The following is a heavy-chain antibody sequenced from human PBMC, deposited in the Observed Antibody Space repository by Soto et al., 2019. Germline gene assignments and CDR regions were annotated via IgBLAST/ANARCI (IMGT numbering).Heavy chain of an antibody. J-gene: IGHJ1*01. CDR1: GFTFISYS. V-gene: IGHV3-48*02. Sequence: PGGSLRLSCAASGFTFISYSMNWGRQAPGKGLEWVSYISSSSSTIYYADSVKGRFTISRDNAKNSLYLQMNSLRDEDTAVYYCARESYCGGDCYTPMAEYFQHWGQGTLVTVSS. CDR3: ARESYCGGDCYTPMAEYFQH. CDR2: ISSSSSTI. D-gene: IGHD2-21*02.